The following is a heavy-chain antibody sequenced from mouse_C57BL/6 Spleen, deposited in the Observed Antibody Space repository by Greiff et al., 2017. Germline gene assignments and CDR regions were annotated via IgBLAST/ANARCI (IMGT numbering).Heavy chain of an antibody. D-gene: IGHD2-4*01. J-gene: IGHJ1*03. CDR1: GFTFSSYA. Sequence: EVKLQESGGGLVKPGGSLKLSCAASGFTFSSYAMSWVRQTPEKRLEWVATISDGGSYTNYPDNVKGRFTISRDNAKNNLYLQMSHLKSEDTAMYYCARDDYDDRYFDVWGTGTTVTVSS. CDR2: ISDGGSYT. V-gene: IGHV5-4*01. CDR3: ARDDYDDRYFDV.